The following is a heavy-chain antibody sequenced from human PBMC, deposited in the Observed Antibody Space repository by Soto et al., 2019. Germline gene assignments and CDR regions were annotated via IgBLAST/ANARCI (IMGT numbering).Heavy chain of an antibody. V-gene: IGHV3-13*04. CDR1: GFTFSSYD. CDR3: ARSPPGGYHYYYGMDG. CDR2: IGTAGDT. Sequence: EVQLVESGGGLVQPGGSLRLSCAASGFTFSSYDMQWVRQATGKGLEWVSAIGTAGDTYYPGSVKGRFTISRENAKNSLYLQMNSMMSGDSAVYYCARSPPGGYHYYYGMDGWGEGTTFTVSS. J-gene: IGHJ6*04. D-gene: IGHD3-22*01.